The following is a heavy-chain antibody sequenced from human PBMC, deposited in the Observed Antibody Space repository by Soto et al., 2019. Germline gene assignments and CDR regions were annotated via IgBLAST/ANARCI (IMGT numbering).Heavy chain of an antibody. CDR2: IWYDGSNK. D-gene: IGHD1-7*01. CDR3: VKDRSITGTTKRPFDY. V-gene: IGHV3-33*06. J-gene: IGHJ4*02. Sequence: PGGSLRLSCAASGFTFSSYGMHWVRQAPGKGLEWVAVIWYDGSNKYYADSVKGRFTISRDNSKNTLYLQMSSLRAEDTAVYYCVKDRSITGTTKRPFDYWGQGTLVTVSS. CDR1: GFTFSSYG.